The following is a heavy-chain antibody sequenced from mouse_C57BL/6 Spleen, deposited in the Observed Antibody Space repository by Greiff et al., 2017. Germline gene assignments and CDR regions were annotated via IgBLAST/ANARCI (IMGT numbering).Heavy chain of an antibody. CDR3: ARGSTMIPYYAMDD. V-gene: IGHV1-52*01. J-gene: IGHJ4*01. CDR2: IDPSDSDT. D-gene: IGHD2-4*01. Sequence: QVQLQQPGAELVRPGSSVKLSCKASGYTFTSYWMHWVKQRPIQGLEWIGNIDPSDSDTHSNQKFKDKATLTVDKSSSTAYMQLSSLTSEDSAVYYCARGSTMIPYYAMDDWGQGTSVTVSS. CDR1: GYTFTSYW.